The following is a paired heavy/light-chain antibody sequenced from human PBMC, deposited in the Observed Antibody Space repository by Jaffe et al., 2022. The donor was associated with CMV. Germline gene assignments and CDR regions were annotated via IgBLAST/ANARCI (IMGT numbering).Light chain of an antibody. CDR3: QAWDSSIVI. Sequence: SYELTQPPSVSVSPGQTASITCSGDKLGDKYACWYQQKPGQSPVLVIYQDYKRPSGIPERFSGSNSGNTATLTISGTQAMDEADYYCQAWDSSIVIFGGGTKLTVL. V-gene: IGLV3-1*01. CDR1: KLGDKY. CDR2: QDY. J-gene: IGLJ2*01.
Heavy chain of an antibody. CDR3: ARNQEVGPTHYSDS. D-gene: IGHD1-26*01. CDR1: GGSISSFY. Sequence: QVQLQESGPGLVKPSETLSLTCTVSGGSISSFYWSWVRQPPGKGLEWIGYIYYSGTTNYNPSLKSRVTISVDTSKNQFSLNVTSVTAADTAVYYCARNQEVGPTHYSDSWGQGTLVTVSS. CDR2: IYYSGTT. J-gene: IGHJ4*02. V-gene: IGHV4-59*01.